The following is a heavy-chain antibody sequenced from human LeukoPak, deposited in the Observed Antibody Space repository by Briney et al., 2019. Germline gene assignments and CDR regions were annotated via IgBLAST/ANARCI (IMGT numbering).Heavy chain of an antibody. V-gene: IGHV1-2*02. CDR1: VDTSTGYY. CDR3: ARVMIRRDRSFDH. CDR2: INPNKVGT. J-gene: IGHJ4*01. D-gene: IGHD3-10*01. Sequence: ASVWVSSEASVDTSTGYYMRCVRHAPGQGLECMGWINPNKVGTNYTQNFQSAVTMTRDTSISTAYMGMSTLRSDATAVYYCARVMIRRDRSFDHWGQGTLVTVSS.